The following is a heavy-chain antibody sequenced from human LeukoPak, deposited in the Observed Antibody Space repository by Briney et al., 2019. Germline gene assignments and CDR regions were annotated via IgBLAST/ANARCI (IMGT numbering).Heavy chain of an antibody. CDR1: GYGFTGYW. Sequence: GESLKISCKTSGYGFTGYWIALVRQMPGKGLEPIVMISPGNSETRYSPSFQGQFTMSADNSITTAYLQWGSLKASDTAMYYCARRSGYCAAGAYADWLDHWGQGTLVTVSS. CDR3: ARRSGYCAAGAYADWLDH. CDR2: ISPGNSET. J-gene: IGHJ5*02. D-gene: IGHD2-21*01. V-gene: IGHV5-51*01.